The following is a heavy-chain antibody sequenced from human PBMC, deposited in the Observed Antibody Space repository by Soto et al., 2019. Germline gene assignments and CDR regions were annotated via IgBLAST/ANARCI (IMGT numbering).Heavy chain of an antibody. CDR2: ISGFNGNT. D-gene: IGHD3-16*01. V-gene: IGHV1-18*01. CDR3: ARIGVSSGHESPDFDS. Sequence: ASVKVSCKASGYTFNFYGITWVRQAPGQGLEWMGWISGFNGNTNYAADLQGRVTMTTDTFTSTAYMELRGLRSVDTAVYYCARIGVSSGHESPDFDSWGQGTLVTVSS. J-gene: IGHJ4*02. CDR1: GYTFNFYG.